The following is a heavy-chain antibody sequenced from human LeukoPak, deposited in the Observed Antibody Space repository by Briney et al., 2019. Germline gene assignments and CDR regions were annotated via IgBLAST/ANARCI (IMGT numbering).Heavy chain of an antibody. V-gene: IGHV1-69*04. CDR2: IIPILGIA. Sequence: SVKVSCKASRGTFSSYAISWVRQAPGQGLEWMGRIIPILGIANYAQKFQGRVTITADKSTSTAYMELSSLRSEDTAVYYCARDQAADALDYWGQGTLVTVSS. D-gene: IGHD6-13*01. CDR1: RGTFSSYA. CDR3: ARDQAADALDY. J-gene: IGHJ4*02.